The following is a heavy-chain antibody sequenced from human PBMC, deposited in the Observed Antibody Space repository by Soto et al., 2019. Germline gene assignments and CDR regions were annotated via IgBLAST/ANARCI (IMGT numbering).Heavy chain of an antibody. CDR1: GGTFNNYA. CDR2: IIPAFGTP. V-gene: IGHV1-69*01. J-gene: IGHJ6*02. D-gene: IGHD3-10*01. Sequence: QVQLAQSGAEVKKRGSSVKVSCRVSGGTFNNYAISWVRQAPGEGLEWMGGIIPAFGTPKYPQRFQDRVTISADVYASTAYMELTSLRSDDTAVYYCARDTREITRVRGVIPYYIYHMDVWGPGTTVAVSS. CDR3: ARDTREITRVRGVIPYYIYHMDV.